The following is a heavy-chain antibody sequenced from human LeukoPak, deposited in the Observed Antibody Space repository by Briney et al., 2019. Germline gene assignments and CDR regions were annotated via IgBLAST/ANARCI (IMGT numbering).Heavy chain of an antibody. V-gene: IGHV3-53*01. J-gene: IGHJ4*02. CDR3: AKGSAAGRPYYFDY. CDR1: GFAVSNNY. Sequence: TGGSLRLSCAASGFAVSNNYMTWVRQAPGKGLEWVSVIYKDGSTYYADSVKGRFTISRDNSKNTVYLQMNSLRAEDAAVYFCAKGSAAGRPYYFDYWGQGTLVTVSS. D-gene: IGHD6-25*01. CDR2: IYKDGST.